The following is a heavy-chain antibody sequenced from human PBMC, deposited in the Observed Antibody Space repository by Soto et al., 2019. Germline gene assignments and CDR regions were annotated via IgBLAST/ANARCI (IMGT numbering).Heavy chain of an antibody. CDR2: IYYSGST. D-gene: IGHD6-19*01. CDR1: GGSISNGGYS. CDR3: ARSGYSSGWYLNPEYYYYGMDV. J-gene: IGHJ6*02. Sequence: SETLSLTCAVSGGSISNGGYSWSWIRQPPGKGLEWIGYIYYSGSTNYNPSLKSRVTISVDTSKNQFSLKLSSVTAADTAVYYCARSGYSSGWYLNPEYYYYGMDVWGQGTTVTVSS. V-gene: IGHV4-61*08.